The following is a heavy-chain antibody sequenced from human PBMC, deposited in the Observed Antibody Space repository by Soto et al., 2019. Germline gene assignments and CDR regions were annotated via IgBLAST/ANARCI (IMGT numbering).Heavy chain of an antibody. CDR2: IFGGGRM. D-gene: IGHD1-26*01. J-gene: IGHJ3*01. V-gene: IGHV3-53*01. CDR3: ARPSGNNERAFDL. Sequence: GGSLRLSCATSGFANYLIWVRQAPGKGLECVSGIFGGGRMYYADSVKGRFITSKDNSNNMVYLQMNSLRAEDTAIYYCARPSGNNERAFDLWGRGTVVTVSS. CDR1: GFANY.